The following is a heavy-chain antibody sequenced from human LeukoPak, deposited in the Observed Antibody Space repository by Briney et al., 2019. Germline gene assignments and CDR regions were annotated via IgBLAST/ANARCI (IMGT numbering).Heavy chain of an antibody. CDR1: GGSFIGYY. CDR2: INHSGST. J-gene: IGHJ6*02. V-gene: IGHV4-34*01. Sequence: PSETLSLTCAVYGGSFIGYYWSWIRQPPGKGLEWIGEINHSGSTNYNPSLKSRVTISVDTSKNQFSLKLSSVTAADTAVYYCARGPVGLCSGGSCYYYYYGMDVWGQGTTVTVSS. D-gene: IGHD2-15*01. CDR3: ARGPVGLCSGGSCYYYYYGMDV.